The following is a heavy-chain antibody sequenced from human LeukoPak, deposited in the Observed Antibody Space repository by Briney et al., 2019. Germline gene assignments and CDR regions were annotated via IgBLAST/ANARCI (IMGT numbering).Heavy chain of an antibody. CDR2: ISSSSTI. V-gene: IGHV3-48*01. D-gene: IGHD3-10*01. Sequence: PGGSLRLSCAASGFTFSSYSMNWVRQAPGKGLEWVSYISSSSTIYYADSVKGRFTISRDNSKNTLYLQMNSLRAEDTAVYYCARLWFGDHRGYWGQGTLVTVSS. J-gene: IGHJ4*02. CDR3: ARLWFGDHRGY. CDR1: GFTFSSYS.